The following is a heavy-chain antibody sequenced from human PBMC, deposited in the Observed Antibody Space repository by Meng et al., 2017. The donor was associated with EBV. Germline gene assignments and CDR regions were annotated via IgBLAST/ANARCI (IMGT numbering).Heavy chain of an antibody. D-gene: IGHD6-6*01. CDR1: GFSLSPRGVG. CDR2: IYWDDDK. Sequence: QLPLKGAGPTLVKPTQTLTLTCSFSGFSLSPRGVGVGWIRQPPGKALEWLALIYWDDDKRYSPSLKSRLTITKDTSKNQVVLTMTNMDPVDAATYYCAHIIAARPFDYWGQGTLVTVSS. V-gene: IGHV2-5*02. J-gene: IGHJ4*02. CDR3: AHIIAARPFDY.